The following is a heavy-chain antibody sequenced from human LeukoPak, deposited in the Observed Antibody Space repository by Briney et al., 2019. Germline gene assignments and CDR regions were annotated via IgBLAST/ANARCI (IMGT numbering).Heavy chain of an antibody. CDR2: ISYDGSNK. Sequence: PGGSLRLSCAASGFTFSSYAMHWVRQAPGKGLEWVAVISYDGSNKYYADSVKGRFIISRDNSKNTLYLQMNSLRAEDTAVYYCARSGLPTDVVVPAAMLYYYYGMDVWGKGTTVTVSS. J-gene: IGHJ6*04. V-gene: IGHV3-30*04. CDR3: ARSGLPTDVVVPAAMLYYYYGMDV. CDR1: GFTFSSYA. D-gene: IGHD2-2*01.